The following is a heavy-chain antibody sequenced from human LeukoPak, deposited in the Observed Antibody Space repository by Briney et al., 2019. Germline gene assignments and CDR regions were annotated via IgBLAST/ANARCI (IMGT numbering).Heavy chain of an antibody. CDR1: GFTFNNFG. Sequence: PGGSLRLSCAASGFTFNNFGMHWVRQAPGKGLEWVSFIGYEGVHKYYADSVKGRFTISKDNSKATLYLQMNSLRPEDTAVYYCAKDLHGGYFSDYWGQGTLVTV. V-gene: IGHV3-30*02. CDR2: IGYEGVHK. D-gene: IGHD4-23*01. J-gene: IGHJ4*02. CDR3: AKDLHGGYFSDY.